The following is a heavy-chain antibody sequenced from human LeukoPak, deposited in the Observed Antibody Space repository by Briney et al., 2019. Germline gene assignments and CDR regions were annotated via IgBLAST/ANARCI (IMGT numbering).Heavy chain of an antibody. Sequence: ASETLSLTCTVSGGSISSGGYYWSWIRQHPGKGLEWTGYIYYSGSTYYNPSLKSRVTISVDTSKNQFSLKLSSVAAADTAVYYCARGGGDYWYFDLWGRGTLVTVSS. CDR1: GGSISSGGYY. CDR3: ARGGGDYWYFDL. J-gene: IGHJ2*01. CDR2: IYYSGST. V-gene: IGHV4-31*03. D-gene: IGHD2-21*01.